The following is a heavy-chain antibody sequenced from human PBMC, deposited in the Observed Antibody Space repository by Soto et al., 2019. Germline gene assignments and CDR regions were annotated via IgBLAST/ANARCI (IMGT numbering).Heavy chain of an antibody. V-gene: IGHV4-39*01. D-gene: IGHD6-13*01. Sequence: SETLSLTCTVSGGSISSSSYYWGWIRQPPGKGLEWIGSIYYSGSTYYNPSLKSRVTISVDTSKNQFSLKLSSVTAADTAVYYCASLIAAAGPTSDYWGQGTLVTVSS. CDR2: IYYSGST. CDR3: ASLIAAAGPTSDY. CDR1: GGSISSSSYY. J-gene: IGHJ4*02.